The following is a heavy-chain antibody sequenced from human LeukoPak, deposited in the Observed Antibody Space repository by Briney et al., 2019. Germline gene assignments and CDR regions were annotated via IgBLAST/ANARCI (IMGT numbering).Heavy chain of an antibody. V-gene: IGHV4-59*08. CDR2: IYYSGST. CDR1: GGSISSYY. Sequence: SETLSLTCTVSGGSISSYYWSWIRQPPGKGLEWIGYIYYSGSTNYNPSLKSRVTISVDTSKNQFSLKLSSVTAADTAVYYCARHEGLGRDGYNREFDPWGQGTLVTVSS. D-gene: IGHD5-24*01. CDR3: ARHEGLGRDGYNREFDP. J-gene: IGHJ5*02.